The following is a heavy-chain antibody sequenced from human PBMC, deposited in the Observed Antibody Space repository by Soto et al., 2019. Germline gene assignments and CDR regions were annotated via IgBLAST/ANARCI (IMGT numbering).Heavy chain of an antibody. CDR3: RLVGATVDAFDI. CDR2: IIPIFGTA. J-gene: IGHJ3*02. D-gene: IGHD1-26*01. V-gene: IGHV1-69*12. Sequence: QVQLVQSGAEVKKPGSSVKVSCKASGGTFSSYAISWVRQAPGQGLEWMGGIIPIFGTANYAQKFQGRVTITADESTRTAYMELSSLRSEDTAVYYCRLVGATVDAFDIWGQGTMVTVSS. CDR1: GGTFSSYA.